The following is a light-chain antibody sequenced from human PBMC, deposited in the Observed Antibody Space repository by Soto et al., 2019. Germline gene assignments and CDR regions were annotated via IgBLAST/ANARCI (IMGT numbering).Light chain of an antibody. V-gene: IGKV1-12*01. Sequence: DIQMTQSPSSVSASVGDRVTVTCRTSQVISGYFLWFQQKPGKSPKLLISGAFSLQIGVPLRFSGSGSGTVFTLTISSLQLGDFATYYCQQAKTYPRTFGPG. CDR3: QQAKTYPRT. J-gene: IGKJ3*01. CDR2: GAF. CDR1: QVISGY.